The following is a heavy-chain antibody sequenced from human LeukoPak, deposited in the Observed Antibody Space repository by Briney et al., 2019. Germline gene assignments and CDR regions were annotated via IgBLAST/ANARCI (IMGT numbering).Heavy chain of an antibody. CDR2: IYYSGST. D-gene: IGHD3-10*01. CDR1: GGSISSYY. CDR3: ARGITMVRGVTQFDL. J-gene: IGHJ2*01. V-gene: IGHV4-59*08. Sequence: PSETLSLTCTVSGGSISSYYWSWIRQPPGKGLEWIGYIYYSGSTNYNPSLKSRVTISVDTSKNQFSLKLSSVTAADTAVYYCARGITMVRGVTQFDLWGRGTLVTVSS.